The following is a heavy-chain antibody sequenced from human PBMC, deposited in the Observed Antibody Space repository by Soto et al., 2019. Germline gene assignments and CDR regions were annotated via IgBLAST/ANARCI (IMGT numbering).Heavy chain of an antibody. CDR2: ISSASSET. V-gene: IGHV3-21*01. Sequence: ASGSLTLSCEASGVTFSRVSMNWVLQDPREGLEWVASISSASSETWYEDSVKGRFIISRDNAQNYLSLKMNTLRPEDSAIYYCARVAYLGPGTHVT. J-gene: IGHJ4*02. CDR3: ARVAY. CDR1: GVTFSRVS.